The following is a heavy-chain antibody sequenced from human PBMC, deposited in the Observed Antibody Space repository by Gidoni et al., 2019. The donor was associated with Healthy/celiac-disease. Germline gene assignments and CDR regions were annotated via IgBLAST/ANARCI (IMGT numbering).Heavy chain of an antibody. V-gene: IGHV3-49*04. J-gene: IGHJ4*02. CDR3: TRRPSTPFYFDY. CDR2: IRNKAYGGTT. Sequence: EVQLVESGGGLVQPVRSLRLSCTASGFTFGDYGMSWVRQAPGKGLEWVGFIRNKAYGGTTEYAASVKGRFTISRDDSKSIAYLQMNSLRTEDTAVYYCTRRPSTPFYFDYWGQGTLVTVSS. CDR1: GFTFGDYG.